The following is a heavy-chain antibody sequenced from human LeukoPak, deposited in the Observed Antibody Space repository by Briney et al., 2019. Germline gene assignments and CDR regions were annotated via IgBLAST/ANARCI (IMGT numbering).Heavy chain of an antibody. J-gene: IGHJ4*02. D-gene: IGHD2-15*01. CDR3: ARQGDSCSGGSCYARTIDY. Sequence: PSETLSLTCTVSGGSISSSNYLWGWIRQPPGKGLEWIGSIYYSGSTYHHPSFKCRLTISVDTSKNQFSLSLSSVTAADTAMYYCARQGDSCSGGSCYARTIDYWGQGTLVTVSS. V-gene: IGHV4-39*01. CDR1: GGSISSSNYL. CDR2: IYYSGST.